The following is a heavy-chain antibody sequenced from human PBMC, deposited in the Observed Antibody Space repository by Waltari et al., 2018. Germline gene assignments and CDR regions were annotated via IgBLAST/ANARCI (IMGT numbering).Heavy chain of an antibody. V-gene: IGHV4-39*07. D-gene: IGHD5-12*01. J-gene: IGHJ4*02. Sequence: QLQLQESGPGLVKPSETLSLTCTVSGGSISSSSYYWGWIRQPPGKGLEWIGSIYYRGSNYYHPPLKSRVTISVDASKSRFSLKLSSVTAADTAVYYCARYPDGYHAYFDYWGQGTLVTVSS. CDR2: IYYRGSN. CDR1: GGSISSSSYY. CDR3: ARYPDGYHAYFDY.